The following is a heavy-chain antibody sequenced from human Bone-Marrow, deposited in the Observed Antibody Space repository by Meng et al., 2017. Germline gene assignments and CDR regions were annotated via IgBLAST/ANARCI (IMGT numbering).Heavy chain of an antibody. CDR2: IYTSGTT. CDR1: GGSISGYY. D-gene: IGHD4-11*01. V-gene: IGHV4-4*07. Sequence: ESLKISCTVSGGSISGYYWGWIRQPAGKGLEWIGRIYTSGTTNYNPSLKSRVTMSVDTSKNQLSLNLTSVTAADTAVYYCARRLTRSAFDIWGQGTMVTVSS. CDR3: ARRLTRSAFDI. J-gene: IGHJ3*02.